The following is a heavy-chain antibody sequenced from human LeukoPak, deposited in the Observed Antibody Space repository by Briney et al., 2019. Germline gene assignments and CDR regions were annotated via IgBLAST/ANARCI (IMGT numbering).Heavy chain of an antibody. Sequence: GGSLRLSCAASGFTFSRYTMHWVRQAPGKGLEWVAFIRYDGSNKYYADSVKGRFTISRDNSKNTLYLQMNSLRAEDTAVYYCAKDRSQYYDILTGYPPPGYWGQGTLVTVSS. CDR3: AKDRSQYYDILTGYPPPGY. CDR1: GFTFSRYT. CDR2: IRYDGSNK. D-gene: IGHD3-9*01. V-gene: IGHV3-30*02. J-gene: IGHJ4*02.